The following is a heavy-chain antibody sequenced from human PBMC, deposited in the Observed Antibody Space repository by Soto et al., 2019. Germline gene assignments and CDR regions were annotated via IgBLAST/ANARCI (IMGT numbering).Heavy chain of an antibody. CDR2: IYYSGST. Sequence: SETLSLTCTVSGGSISSSSYYWGWIRQPPGKGLEWIGSIYYSGSTYYNPSLKSRVTISVDTSKNQFSLKLSSVTAADTAVYYCARHLGYSSGWSSGHWFDPWGQGTLVTVSS. V-gene: IGHV4-39*01. CDR3: ARHLGYSSGWSSGHWFDP. J-gene: IGHJ5*02. D-gene: IGHD6-19*01. CDR1: GGSISSSSYY.